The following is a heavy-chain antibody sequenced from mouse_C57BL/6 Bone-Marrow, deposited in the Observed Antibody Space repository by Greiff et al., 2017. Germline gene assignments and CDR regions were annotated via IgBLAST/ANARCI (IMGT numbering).Heavy chain of an antibody. Sequence: EVQLLESGAELVRPGASVKLSCTASGFTIKDDYMHWVKQRPEQGLEWIGWIDPENGDTEYASKFQGKATITADTSSNTAYLQLSSLTSEDTAVYYCITKRSYYAFDYWGQGTSVTVSA. V-gene: IGHV14-4*01. J-gene: IGHJ4*01. CDR1: GFTIKDDY. CDR3: ITKRSYYAFDY. CDR2: IDPENGDT.